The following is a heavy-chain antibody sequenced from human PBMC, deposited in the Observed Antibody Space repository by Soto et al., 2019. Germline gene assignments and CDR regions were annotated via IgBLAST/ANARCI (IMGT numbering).Heavy chain of an antibody. CDR1: GYTFTSYD. CDR2: MNPNSGNT. Sequence: QVQLVQSGAEVKKPGASVKVSCKASGYTFTSYDINWVRQATGQGLEWMGWMNPNSGNTGYAQKSKGRVTMTRITSRRTAYMGLSSLRSEETAVYYCAWLMYYYGSSGYYQAPYYYGMDVWGQGNTVTVPS. D-gene: IGHD3-22*01. J-gene: IGHJ6*02. CDR3: AWLMYYYGSSGYYQAPYYYGMDV. V-gene: IGHV1-8*01.